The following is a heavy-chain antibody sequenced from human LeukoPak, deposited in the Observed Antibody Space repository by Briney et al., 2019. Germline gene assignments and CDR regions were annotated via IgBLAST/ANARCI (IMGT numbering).Heavy chain of an antibody. J-gene: IGHJ4*02. CDR3: ARDLAMMKFDY. Sequence: SVKVSCKASGGTFSSYAISWVRQAPGQGLEWMGRIIPILGIANYAQKFQGRVTITADKSTSTAYMELSSLRSEDTAVYYCARDLAMMKFDYWGQGTLVTVSS. CDR1: GGTFSSYA. CDR2: IIPILGIA. D-gene: IGHD3-22*01. V-gene: IGHV1-69*04.